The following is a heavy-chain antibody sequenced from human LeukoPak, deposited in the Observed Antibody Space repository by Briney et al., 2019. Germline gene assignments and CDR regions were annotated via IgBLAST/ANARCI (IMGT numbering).Heavy chain of an antibody. CDR1: GYTFTSYY. V-gene: IGHV1-46*01. D-gene: IGHD5-24*01. J-gene: IGHJ4*02. CDR2: INPSGGST. CDR3: ARESQPGEMATIAGY. Sequence: ASVKVSCKASGYTFTSYYMHWVRQAPGQGLEWMGIINPSGGSTSYAQKFQGRVTMTRDTSTSTVYMELSSLRSEDTAVYYCARESQPGEMATIAGYWGQGTLVTVSS.